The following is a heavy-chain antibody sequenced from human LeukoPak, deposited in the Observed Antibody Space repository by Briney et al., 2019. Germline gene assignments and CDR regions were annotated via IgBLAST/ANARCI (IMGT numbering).Heavy chain of an antibody. CDR1: GGSISSSSYY. CDR2: IYYSGST. D-gene: IGHD3-10*01. J-gene: IGHJ4*02. Sequence: PSETLSLTCTVSGGSISSSSYYWGWIRQPPGKGLEWIGSIYYSGSTYYNPSLKSRVTISVDTSKNQFSLKLSSVTAADTAVYYCARPGWFGELYKGYYFDYWSQGTLVTVSS. V-gene: IGHV4-39*07. CDR3: ARPGWFGELYKGYYFDY.